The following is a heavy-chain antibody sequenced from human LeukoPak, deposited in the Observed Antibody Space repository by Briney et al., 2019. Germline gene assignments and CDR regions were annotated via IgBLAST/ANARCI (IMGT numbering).Heavy chain of an antibody. V-gene: IGHV3-30*03. Sequence: GRSLRLSCAASGFTFSSYGMHWVRQAPGKGLEWVAVISYDGSNKYYADSVKGRFTISRDNSKSTLYLQMNSLRAEDTAVYYCSSDGGKNFDYWGQGTLVTVSS. CDR3: SSDGGKNFDY. CDR1: GFTFSSYG. D-gene: IGHD4-23*01. CDR2: ISYDGSNK. J-gene: IGHJ4*02.